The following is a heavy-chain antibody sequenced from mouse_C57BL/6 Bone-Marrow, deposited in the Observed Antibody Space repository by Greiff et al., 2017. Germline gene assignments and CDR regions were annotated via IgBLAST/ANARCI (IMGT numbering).Heavy chain of an antibody. J-gene: IGHJ2*01. CDR3: ARLSLYYFDY. V-gene: IGHV1-19*01. CDR2: INPYNGGT. CDR1: GYTFTDYY. Sequence: VQLQQSGPVLVKPGASVKMSCKASGYTFTDYYMNWVKQSHGKSLEWIGVINPYNGGTSYNQKFKGKATLTVDKSSSTAYMRLNSLTSEDSAVYYCARLSLYYFDYWGQGTTLTVSS.